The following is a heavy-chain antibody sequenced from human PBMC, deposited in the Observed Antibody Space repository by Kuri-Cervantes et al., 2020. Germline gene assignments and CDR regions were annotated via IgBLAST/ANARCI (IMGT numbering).Heavy chain of an antibody. V-gene: IGHV1-8*02. CDR2: MNPNSGNT. CDR1: GYTFTGYY. CDR3: AREGSSGWYGRGFPKYYYGMDV. J-gene: IGHJ6*02. D-gene: IGHD6-19*01. Sequence: ASVKVSCKASGYTFTGYYMHWVRQAPGQGLEWMGWMNPNSGNTGYAQKFQGRVTMTRNTSISTAYMELSSLRSEDTAVYYCAREGSSGWYGRGFPKYYYGMDVWGQGTTVTVSS.